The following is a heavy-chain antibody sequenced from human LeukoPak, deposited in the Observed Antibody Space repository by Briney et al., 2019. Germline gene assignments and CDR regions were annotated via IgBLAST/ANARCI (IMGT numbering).Heavy chain of an antibody. CDR1: GFTFSSYA. D-gene: IGHD2-21*02. CDR2: ISGSGGST. V-gene: IGHV3-23*01. J-gene: IGHJ4*02. CDR3: AKGGGDIRSKYYFDY. Sequence: PGGSLRLSCAASGFTFSSYAMSWVRQAPGKGLEWVSAISGSGGSTYYGDSVKGRFTISRDTSKNTLYLQMNSLRVEDTAVCYCAKGGGDIRSKYYFDYWGQGTLVSVSS.